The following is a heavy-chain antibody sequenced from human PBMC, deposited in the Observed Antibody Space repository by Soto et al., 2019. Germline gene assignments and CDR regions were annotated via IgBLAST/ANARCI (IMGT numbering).Heavy chain of an antibody. CDR2: IYPGDSDT. V-gene: IGHV5-51*01. CDR1: GYSFTSYW. CDR3: ASHRIRGRGSAYYYYYYMDV. J-gene: IGHJ6*03. D-gene: IGHD6-6*01. Sequence: GESLKISCKGSGYSFTSYWIGWVRQMPGKGLEWMGIIYPGDSDTRYSPSFQGQVTISADKSISTAYLQWSSLKASDTAMYYCASHRIRGRGSAYYYYYYMDVWGKGTTVTVSS.